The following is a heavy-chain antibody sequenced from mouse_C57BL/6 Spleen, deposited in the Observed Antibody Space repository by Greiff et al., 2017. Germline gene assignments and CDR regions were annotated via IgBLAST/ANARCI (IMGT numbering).Heavy chain of an antibody. CDR2: INPSTGGT. CDR1: GYSFTGYY. D-gene: IGHD2-3*01. CDR3: ASGYYVPY. Sequence: VQLKESGPELVKPGASVKISCKASGYSFTGYYMNWVKQSPEKSLEWIGEINPSTGGTTYNQKFKAKATLTVDKSSSTAYMQLKSLTSEDSAVYYCASGYYVPYWGQGTLVTVSA. J-gene: IGHJ3*01. V-gene: IGHV1-42*01.